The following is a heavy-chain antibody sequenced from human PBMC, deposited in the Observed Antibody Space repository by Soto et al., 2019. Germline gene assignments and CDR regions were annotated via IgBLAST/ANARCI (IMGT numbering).Heavy chain of an antibody. Sequence: QVQLVQSGAEVKKPGSSVKVSCKASGGTFSSYAISWVRQAPGQGLEWMGGIIPIFGTENYAQKFQGRVTITADESTSTAYMELSSLRSEDTAVYYCARAREAARLGKNYYYGMDVWGQGTTVTV. D-gene: IGHD6-6*01. V-gene: IGHV1-69*01. CDR1: GGTFSSYA. CDR2: IIPIFGTE. CDR3: ARAREAARLGKNYYYGMDV. J-gene: IGHJ6*02.